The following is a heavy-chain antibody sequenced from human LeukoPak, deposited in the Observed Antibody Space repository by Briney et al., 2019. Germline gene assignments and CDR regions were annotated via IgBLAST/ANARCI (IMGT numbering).Heavy chain of an antibody. Sequence: GGSLRLSCAASGFTFSSYAISWVRQAPGQGLEWMGGIIPIFGTANYAQKFQGRVTITADESTSTAYMELSSLRSEDTAVYYCAREAAAGDYYYYGMDVWGQGTTVTVSS. V-gene: IGHV1-69*01. CDR1: GFTFSSYA. J-gene: IGHJ6*02. CDR2: IIPIFGTA. CDR3: AREAAAGDYYYYGMDV. D-gene: IGHD6-25*01.